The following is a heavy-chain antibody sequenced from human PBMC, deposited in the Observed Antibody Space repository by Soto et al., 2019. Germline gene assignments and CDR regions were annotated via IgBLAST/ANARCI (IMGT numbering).Heavy chain of an antibody. V-gene: IGHV3-15*07. J-gene: IGHJ4*02. CDR3: ISTIGYCSSASCSVIRSVDF. Sequence: EVQLVESGGGLVKPGGSPRLSCAASGFTFSNAWMSWVRQAPGKGLEWVGRIKSKNDGGTIDYAAPVKGRFTISRDDSKNTLYLEMNSLKTEDTAVYYCISTIGYCSSASCSVIRSVDFWGQGTLVTVAS. CDR2: IKSKNDGGTI. D-gene: IGHD2-2*01. CDR1: GFTFSNAW.